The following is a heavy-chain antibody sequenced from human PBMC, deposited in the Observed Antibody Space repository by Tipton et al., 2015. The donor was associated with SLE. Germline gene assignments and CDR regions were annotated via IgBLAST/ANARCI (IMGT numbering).Heavy chain of an antibody. D-gene: IGHD3-10*01. J-gene: IGHJ1*01. CDR3: ARVRGRGYFQH. CDR2: IYYSGST. Sequence: TLSLTCTVSGGSISSYYWSWIRQPPGKGLEWIGYIYYSGSTNYNPSLKSRVTISVDTSKNQFSLKLSSVTAADTAVHYCARVRGRGYFQHWXXXTLVTVSS. CDR1: GGSISSYY. V-gene: IGHV4-59*01.